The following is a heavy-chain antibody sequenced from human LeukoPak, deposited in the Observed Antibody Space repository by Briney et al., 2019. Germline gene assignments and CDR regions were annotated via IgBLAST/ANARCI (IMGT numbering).Heavy chain of an antibody. V-gene: IGHV3-30*04. D-gene: IGHD3-22*01. CDR3: ARARLFGPRGLDV. Sequence: GGSLRLSCAPSGFIFTHYAIHWVRQAPGKGLEWVAVVSDEAGHDSNADSRFSISRDNSENTVFLQMTSLTTEDTAVYYCARARLFGPRGLDVWGQGTTVSVSS. CDR2: VSDEAGHD. J-gene: IGHJ6*02. CDR1: GFIFTHYA.